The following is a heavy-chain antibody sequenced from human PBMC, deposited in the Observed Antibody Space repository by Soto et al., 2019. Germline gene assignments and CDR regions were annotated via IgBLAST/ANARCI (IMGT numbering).Heavy chain of an antibody. CDR2: ISYSGST. J-gene: IGHJ4*02. CDR1: GGSMSSHY. Sequence: PSETLSLTCTVSGGSMSSHYWTWLRQSPGKGLEWIGYISYSGSTYYNPSLKSRVSISADPSKNQFSLRMNSMIAADTAVYYCARADPAASVGYWGQGTLVTVSS. D-gene: IGHD2-2*01. CDR3: ARADPAASVGY. V-gene: IGHV4-59*11.